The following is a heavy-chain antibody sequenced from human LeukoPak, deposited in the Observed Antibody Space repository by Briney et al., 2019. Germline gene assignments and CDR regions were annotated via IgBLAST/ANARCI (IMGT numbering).Heavy chain of an antibody. V-gene: IGHV1-8*01. CDR3: ARDRGDDWYFDL. J-gene: IGHJ2*01. Sequence: ASVKVSCKASGYTFTSYDINWVRQATGQGLEWMGWMNPNSGNTGYAQKFQGRVTMTRNTSISTAYMELSSLRSEDTAVYYCARDRGDDWYFDLWGRGTLVTVSS. CDR2: MNPNSGNT. CDR1: GYTFTSYD. D-gene: IGHD3-10*01.